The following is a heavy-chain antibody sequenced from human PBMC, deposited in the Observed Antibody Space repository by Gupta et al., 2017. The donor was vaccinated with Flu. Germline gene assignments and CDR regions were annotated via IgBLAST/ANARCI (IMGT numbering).Heavy chain of an antibody. J-gene: IGHJ4*02. V-gene: IGHV3-33*01. D-gene: IGHD3-22*01. Sequence: QVQLVESGGGVVQPGRSLRLSCAASGFTFSSYGMHWVRQAPGKGLAWVAVIWYDGSNKYYADSVKGRFTISRDNSKNTLYLQMNSLRAEDTAVYYCARDPDSSGYIGAFDYWGQGTLVTVSS. CDR3: ARDPDSSGYIGAFDY. CDR1: GFTFSSYG. CDR2: IWYDGSNK.